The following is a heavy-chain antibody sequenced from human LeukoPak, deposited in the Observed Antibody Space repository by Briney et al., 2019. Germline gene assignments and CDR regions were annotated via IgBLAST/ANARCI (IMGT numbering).Heavy chain of an antibody. V-gene: IGHV1-2*02. CDR3: ARGNDFWSGSYDAFDI. CDR2: LNPNDADT. J-gene: IGHJ3*02. Sequence: ASVKVSCKASGYTFSDFFIHWVRQAPGQGLEWMGWLNPNDADTKYAQKFQGRVTMTRDTSVDTAYMELSRLTSDDTAIYSCARGNDFWSGSYDAFDIWGQGTMVTVSS. D-gene: IGHD3-3*01. CDR1: GYTFSDFF.